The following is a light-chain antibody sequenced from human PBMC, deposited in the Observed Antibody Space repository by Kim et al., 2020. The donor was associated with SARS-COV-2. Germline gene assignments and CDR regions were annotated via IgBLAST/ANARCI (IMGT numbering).Light chain of an antibody. J-gene: IGKJ4*01. V-gene: IGKV3-20*01. CDR3: QHFDTSSLT. Sequence: SPGERATLSCRASQSVGSRYLAWFQQKPGQAPRLLIYGASSRATGIPDRFSGSGSGTDFTLTISRLEPEDFAVFYCQHFDTSSLTFGGGTKVDIK. CDR1: QSVGSRY. CDR2: GAS.